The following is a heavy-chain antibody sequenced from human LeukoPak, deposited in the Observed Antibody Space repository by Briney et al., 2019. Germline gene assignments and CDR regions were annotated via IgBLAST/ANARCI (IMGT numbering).Heavy chain of an antibody. CDR1: GYSITSGYY. Sequence: SATLSLTCAVAGYSITSGYYWGWLRQPPGKGLEWIGSIYHSGSTYYNPSLKNRVTVSIDTYQNQFSLKLSSVTAADTAVYYCARAVEMSTTGGWSEGYHWGQGTLVTVSS. J-gene: IGHJ5*02. CDR2: IYHSGST. D-gene: IGHD5-24*01. V-gene: IGHV4-38-2*01. CDR3: ARAVEMSTTGGWSEGYH.